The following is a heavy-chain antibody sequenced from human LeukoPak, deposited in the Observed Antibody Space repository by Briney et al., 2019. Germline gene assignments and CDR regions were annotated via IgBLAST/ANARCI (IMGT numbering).Heavy chain of an antibody. V-gene: IGHV1-18*01. CDR2: ISAYNGNT. CDR1: GYTFTSYV. CDR3: ARDGRHYYDSSGYYGEFDP. Sequence: ASVKVSCKASGYTFTSYVMHWVRQAPGQGLEWMGWISAYNGNTNYAQKLQGRVTMTTDTSTSTAYMELRSLRSDDTAVYYCARDGRHYYDSSGYYGEFDPWGQGTLVTVSS. D-gene: IGHD3-22*01. J-gene: IGHJ5*02.